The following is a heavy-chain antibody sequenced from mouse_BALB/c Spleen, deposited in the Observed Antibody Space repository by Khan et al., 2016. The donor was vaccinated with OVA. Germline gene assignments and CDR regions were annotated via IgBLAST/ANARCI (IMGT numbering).Heavy chain of an antibody. J-gene: IGHJ4*01. CDR1: GFSLTDYA. V-gene: IGHV2-6-5*01. CDR2: IWGGGSK. Sequence: VELVESGPGLVAPSQSLSITCTVSGFSLTDYAVSWIRQTPGKGLEWLGVIWGGGSKYYNSALKSRLRIRKDNSKSQVFLKMNSLQTDDTAMYYCAKDPPYDARDNWGQGTSVTVSS. CDR3: AKDPPYDARDN.